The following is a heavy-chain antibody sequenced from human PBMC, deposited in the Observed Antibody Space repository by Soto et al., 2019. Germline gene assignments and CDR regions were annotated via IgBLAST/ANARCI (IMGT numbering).Heavy chain of an antibody. CDR3: ARGGRYSSSWYSGARAWYFYL. CDR1: GYTFTSYD. J-gene: IGHJ2*01. CDR2: MNPKSGNT. Sequence: QVPLVQSGAEVKKPGASVKVSCKASGYTFTSYDINWVRQATGQGLEWMGWMNPKSGNTGYAQKCQSRVTMTRNTSISTAYTELSSLRSEDTAVYYGARGGRYSSSWYSGARAWYFYLWGRGSMVTVSS. V-gene: IGHV1-8*01. D-gene: IGHD6-13*01.